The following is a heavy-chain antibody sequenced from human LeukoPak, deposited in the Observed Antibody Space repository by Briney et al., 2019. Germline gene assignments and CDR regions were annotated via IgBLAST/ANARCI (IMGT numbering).Heavy chain of an antibody. CDR1: GITLSSFW. V-gene: IGHV3-7*05. J-gene: IGHJ4*02. CDR3: ARPIVATNLDY. CDR2: IKQDGSEK. D-gene: IGHD5-12*01. Sequence: GGSLRLSCAASGITLSSFWMSWVRQAPGKGLEWVANIKQDGSEKYYVDSVKGRFTISRDNAKNSLYLQMNSLRAEDTAVYYCARPIVATNLDYWGQGTLVTVSS.